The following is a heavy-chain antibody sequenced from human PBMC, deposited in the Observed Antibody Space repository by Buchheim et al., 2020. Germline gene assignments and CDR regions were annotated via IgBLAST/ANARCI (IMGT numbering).Heavy chain of an antibody. CDR3: AGGSGYSDYDSGDY. D-gene: IGHD5-12*01. CDR2: ISGSGSTT. V-gene: IGHV3-23*01. CDR1: EFTFSIYA. J-gene: IGHJ4*02. Sequence: EVQLLESGGGLVQPGGSLRLSCAASEFTFSIYAMNWVRQAPGKGLEWVSVISGSGSTTYYADSVKGRFTISRDNSKNTLHLQMNSLRVEDTAVYYCAGGSGYSDYDSGDYWGQGTL.